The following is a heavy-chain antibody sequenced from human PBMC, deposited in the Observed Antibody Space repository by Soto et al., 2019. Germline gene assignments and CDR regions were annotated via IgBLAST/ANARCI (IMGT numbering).Heavy chain of an antibody. D-gene: IGHD3-9*01. CDR2: IYYSRST. Sequence: QVQLQESGPGLVKPSQTLSLTCTVSGGSISSGGYYWSWIRQHPGKGLEWIGYIYYSRSTYYNPSLKSRVTKSVDTSKNQFYLKLSTVTAADTAVYSCARVKYDILTGYYRTSDAFDIWGQGTMVTVSS. J-gene: IGHJ3*02. CDR3: ARVKYDILTGYYRTSDAFDI. V-gene: IGHV4-31*03. CDR1: GGSISSGGYY.